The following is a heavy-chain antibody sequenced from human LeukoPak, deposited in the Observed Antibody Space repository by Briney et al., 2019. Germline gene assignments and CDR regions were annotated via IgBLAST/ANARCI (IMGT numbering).Heavy chain of an antibody. D-gene: IGHD3-10*01. V-gene: IGHV4-4*07. Sequence: SETLSLTCTVSGGSISSYYWSWIRQPAGKGLEWIGRIYTSGSTNYNPSLKSRVTISVDTSKNQFSLKLSSVTAADTAVYYCARSLNYYGSGSSTVYYFDYWGQGTLVTVSS. J-gene: IGHJ4*02. CDR2: IYTSGST. CDR1: GGSISSYY. CDR3: ARSLNYYGSGSSTVYYFDY.